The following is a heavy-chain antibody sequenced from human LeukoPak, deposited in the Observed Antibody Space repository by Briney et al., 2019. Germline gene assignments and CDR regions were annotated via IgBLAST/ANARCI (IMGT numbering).Heavy chain of an antibody. D-gene: IGHD3-16*02. CDR3: ARGVTYYDYVWGSYCSDPQFDY. CDR2: ISSNGGST. CDR1: GFTFSSYA. V-gene: IGHV3-64*01. Sequence: GGSLRLSCAASGFTFSSYAMHWVRQAPGKGLEYVSAISSNGGSTYYANSVKGRFTISRDNSKNTLYLQMGSLRAEDMAVYYCARGVTYYDYVWGSYCSDPQFDYWGQGTLVTVSS. J-gene: IGHJ4*02.